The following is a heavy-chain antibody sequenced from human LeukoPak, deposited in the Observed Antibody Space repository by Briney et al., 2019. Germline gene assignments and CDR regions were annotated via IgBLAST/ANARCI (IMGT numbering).Heavy chain of an antibody. D-gene: IGHD3-22*01. CDR3: ARDVSAYYYDSSGRAFDI. Sequence: KPGGSLRLSCAASGFTFSDYYMSWIRQAPGKGLEWIGYIYYSGSTIYNPSLKSRVTISVDTSKNQFSLKLSSVTAADTAVYYCARDVSAYYYDSSGRAFDIWGQGTMVSVSS. CDR2: IYYSGST. CDR1: GFTFSDYY. J-gene: IGHJ3*02. V-gene: IGHV4-59*01.